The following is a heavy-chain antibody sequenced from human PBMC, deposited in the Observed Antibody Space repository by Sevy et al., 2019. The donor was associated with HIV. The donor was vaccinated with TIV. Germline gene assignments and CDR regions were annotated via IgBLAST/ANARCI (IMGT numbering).Heavy chain of an antibody. CDR2: IYYSGST. CDR1: GGSISSSSYY. V-gene: IGHV4-39*02. J-gene: IGHJ5*02. CDR3: AREGINYYGSGSYYNGLNWFDP. Sequence: SETLSLTCTVSGGSISSSSYYWGWIRQPPGKGLEWIGSIYYSGSTYYNPSLKSRVTISVDTSKNQFSLKLSSVTAADTAVYYCAREGINYYGSGSYYNGLNWFDPWGQRTLVTVSS. D-gene: IGHD3-10*01.